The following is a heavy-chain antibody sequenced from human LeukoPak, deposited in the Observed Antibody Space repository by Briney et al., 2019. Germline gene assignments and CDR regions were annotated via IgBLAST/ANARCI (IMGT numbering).Heavy chain of an antibody. J-gene: IGHJ3*02. CDR3: ARGKSSGSYFAFDI. V-gene: IGHV4-4*07. D-gene: IGHD3-10*01. CDR1: GGSISSYY. CDR2: IYTSGST. Sequence: PSETLSLTCTVSGGSISSYYWSWIRQPAGKGLEWIGRIYTSGSTNYNPSLKGRVTMSVDTSKNQFSLKLGSVTAADTAVYYCARGKSSGSYFAFDIWGQGTMVTVSS.